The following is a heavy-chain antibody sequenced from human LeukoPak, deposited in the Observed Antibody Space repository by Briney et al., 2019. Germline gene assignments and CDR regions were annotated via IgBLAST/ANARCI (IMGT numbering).Heavy chain of an antibody. CDR1: GYTFPRYC. J-gene: IGHJ5*02. D-gene: IGHD2-15*01. Sequence: ETVSHKDCGYTFPRYCLIWVRLAPGPGREWMGGKNPNSSNTSYAQKFQGRVTMTRNTSISTAYMELSSLRSEDTAVYYCARARNKLGYWSGGSCYRVDPWGQGTLVTVSS. V-gene: IGHV1-8*01. CDR2: KNPNSSNT. CDR3: ARARNKLGYWSGGSCYRVDP.